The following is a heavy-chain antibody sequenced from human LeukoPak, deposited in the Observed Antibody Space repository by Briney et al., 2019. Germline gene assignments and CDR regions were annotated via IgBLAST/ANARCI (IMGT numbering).Heavy chain of an antibody. D-gene: IGHD2-2*02. CDR1: GFTFSSYW. CDR2: IKQDGSEK. V-gene: IGHV3-7*01. CDR3: ARHTPAAIRGYWYFDL. Sequence: GGSLRLSCAASGFTFSSYWMSWVRQAPGKGLEWVANIKQDGSEKYYVDSVKGRFTISRDNAKNSLYLQMNSLRAEDTAVYYCARHTPAAIRGYWYFDLWGRGTLVTVSS. J-gene: IGHJ2*01.